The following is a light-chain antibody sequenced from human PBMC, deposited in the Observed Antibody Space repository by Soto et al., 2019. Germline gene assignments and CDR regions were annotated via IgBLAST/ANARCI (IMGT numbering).Light chain of an antibody. CDR1: SSDVGNYNV. CDR3: CSYAGSGSSGYV. Sequence: QSVLTQPASVSGSPGQPITFSCSGTSSDVGNYNVVSWYQQHPGKAPKLMIYEVSKRPSGVSNRFSGSKSGNTASLTISGLQAEDEADYYCCSYAGSGSSGYVFGTGTKVTVL. CDR2: EVS. V-gene: IGLV2-23*02. J-gene: IGLJ1*01.